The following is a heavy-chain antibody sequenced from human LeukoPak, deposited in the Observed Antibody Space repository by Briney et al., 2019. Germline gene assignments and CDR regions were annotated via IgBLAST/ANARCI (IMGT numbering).Heavy chain of an antibody. V-gene: IGHV4-39*07. J-gene: IGHJ4*02. D-gene: IGHD2-21*02. Sequence: PSETLSLTCTVSGGSISSGSYYWSWIRQPPGKGLEWIGEINHSGSNNDNPSLKSRVTISVDTSKNQFSLKLSSVTAADTAVYYCARGGFYCGGDCYVDYWGQGTLVTVSS. CDR3: ARGGFYCGGDCYVDY. CDR2: INHSGSN. CDR1: GGSISSGSYY.